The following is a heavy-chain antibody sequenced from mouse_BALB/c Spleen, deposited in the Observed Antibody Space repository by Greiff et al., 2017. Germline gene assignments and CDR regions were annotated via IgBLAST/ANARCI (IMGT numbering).Heavy chain of an antibody. CDR2: ISNGGGST. V-gene: IGHV5-12-2*01. J-gene: IGHJ1*01. CDR3: ARQMITDWYFDV. CDR1: GFTFSSYT. Sequence: EVKLMESGGGLVQPGGSLKLSCAASGFTFSSYTMSWVRQTPEKRLEWVAYISNGGGSTYYPDTVKGRFTISRDNAKNTLYLQMSSLKSEDTAMYYCARQMITDWYFDVWGAGTTVTVSS. D-gene: IGHD2-4*01.